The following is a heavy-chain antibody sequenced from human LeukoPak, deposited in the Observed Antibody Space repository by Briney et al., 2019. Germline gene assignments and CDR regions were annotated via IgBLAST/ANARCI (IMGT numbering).Heavy chain of an antibody. CDR2: IYYTGST. V-gene: IGHV4-59*08. D-gene: IGHD3-10*01. Sequence: PSETLSLTCTVSGGSISTYYWSWIRQPPGKGLEWIGYIYYTGSTSYNPSLKSRVTMSLDASKNQFSLKLSSVTAADTAVYYCARVVLRRNYYGSGSLSPSYYYMDVWGKGTTVTISS. CDR3: ARVVLRRNYYGSGSLSPSYYYMDV. CDR1: GGSISTYY. J-gene: IGHJ6*03.